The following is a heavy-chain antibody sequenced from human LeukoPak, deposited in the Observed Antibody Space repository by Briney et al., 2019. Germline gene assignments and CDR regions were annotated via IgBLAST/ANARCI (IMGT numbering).Heavy chain of an antibody. J-gene: IGHJ4*02. D-gene: IGHD1-26*01. V-gene: IGHV4-30-4*08. CDR2: IYYSGST. CDR1: GGSISSGDYY. CDR3: ASQKWELPYDFDY. Sequence: PSETLSLTCTVSGGSISSGDYYWSWIRQPPGKGLEWIGYIYYSGSTYYNPSLKSRVTISVDTSKNQFSLKLSSVTAADTAVYYCASQKWELPYDFDYWGQGTLVTVSS.